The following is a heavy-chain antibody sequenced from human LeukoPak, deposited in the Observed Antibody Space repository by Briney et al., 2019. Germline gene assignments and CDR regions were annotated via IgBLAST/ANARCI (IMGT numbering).Heavy chain of an antibody. CDR2: VYRSGST. D-gene: IGHD5-18*01. CDR1: GYSISSGYH. Sequence: SETLSLTCVVSGYSISSGYHWGWIRQPPGEGLEWIGSVYRSGSTYYNPSLKSRVTISVDTSKNQISLKVRSVTAADTAVYYCARSHVDTTVNNWGQGTLVTVSS. V-gene: IGHV4-38-2*01. J-gene: IGHJ4*02. CDR3: ARSHVDTTVNN.